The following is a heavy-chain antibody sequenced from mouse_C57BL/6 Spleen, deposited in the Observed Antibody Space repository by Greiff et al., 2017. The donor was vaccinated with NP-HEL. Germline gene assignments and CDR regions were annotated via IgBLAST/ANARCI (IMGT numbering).Heavy chain of an antibody. CDR3: ARPHDGYYDYFDY. D-gene: IGHD2-3*01. CDR1: GYTFTSYW. V-gene: IGHV1-7*01. J-gene: IGHJ2*01. CDR2: INPSSGYT. Sequence: QVQLQQSGAELAKPGASVKLSCKASGYTFTSYWMHWVKQRPGQGLEWIGYINPSSGYTKYNQKFKDKATLTADKSSSTAYMQLSSLTYEDSAVYYCARPHDGYYDYFDYWGQGTTLTVSS.